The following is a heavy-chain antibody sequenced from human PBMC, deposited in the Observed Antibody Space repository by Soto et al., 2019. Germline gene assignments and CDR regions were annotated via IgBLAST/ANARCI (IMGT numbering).Heavy chain of an antibody. D-gene: IGHD6-19*01. CDR2: ISAYNGNT. J-gene: IGHJ6*02. Sequence: ASVKVSCKASGYTFTSYGISWVRQAPGQGLEWMGWISAYNGNTNYAQKLQGRVTMTTDTSTSTAYMELRSLRSDDTAVYYCARAGSVAGYYYYGMDVWGQGTTVTVSS. V-gene: IGHV1-18*01. CDR1: GYTFTSYG. CDR3: ARAGSVAGYYYYGMDV.